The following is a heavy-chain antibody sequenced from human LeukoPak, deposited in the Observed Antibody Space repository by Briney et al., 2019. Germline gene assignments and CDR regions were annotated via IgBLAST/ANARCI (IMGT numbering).Heavy chain of an antibody. CDR2: IRSKANSYAT. CDR1: GFTFSGSA. D-gene: IGHD7-27*01. J-gene: IGHJ6*03. V-gene: IGHV3-73*01. Sequence: GGSLRLSCAASGFTFSGSAMHWVRQASGKGLEWVGRIRSKANSYATAYAVSVKGRFTISRDDSKNTAYLQMNSLKTEDTAVYYCTRHRRGTGDYYYYYMDVWGKGTTVTISS. CDR3: TRHRRGTGDYYYYYMDV.